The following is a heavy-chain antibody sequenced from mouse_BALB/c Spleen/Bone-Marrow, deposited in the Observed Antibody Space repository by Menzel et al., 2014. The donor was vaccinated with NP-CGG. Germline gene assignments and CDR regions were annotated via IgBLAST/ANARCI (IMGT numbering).Heavy chain of an antibody. CDR1: GFNIKDTY. V-gene: IGHV14-3*02. J-gene: IGHJ3*01. CDR2: IDPANGNT. CDR3: ARNGNYGAWFAY. D-gene: IGHD2-1*01. Sequence: VQLQQFGAELVKPGASVKLSCTASGFNIKDTYMHWVKQRPEQGLEWIGRIDPANGNTKYDPKFQGKATITADTSSNTAYLQLSSLTSEDTAVYYCARNGNYGAWFAYWGQGTLVTVSA.